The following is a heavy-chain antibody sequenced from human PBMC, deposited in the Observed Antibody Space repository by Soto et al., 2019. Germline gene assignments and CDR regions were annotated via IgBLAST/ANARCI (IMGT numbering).Heavy chain of an antibody. CDR1: GFTFSSYA. CDR2: ISGSGGST. D-gene: IGHD3-10*01. Sequence: GGSLRLSCAASGFTFSSYAMSWVRQAPGKGLEWVSAISGSGGSTYYADSVKGRFTISRDNSKNTLYLQMNSLRAEDTAVYYCAKARTGGFWSGPEFGEFHYYYMDVWGKGTTVTVSS. CDR3: AKARTGGFWSGPEFGEFHYYYMDV. J-gene: IGHJ6*03. V-gene: IGHV3-23*01.